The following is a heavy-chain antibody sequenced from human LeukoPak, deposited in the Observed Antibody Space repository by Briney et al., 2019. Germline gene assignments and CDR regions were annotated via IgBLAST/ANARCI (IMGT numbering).Heavy chain of an antibody. D-gene: IGHD2-2*01. Sequence: GSLRLSCAASGFTFSSYAMHWVRQAPGKGLEWVAVISYDGSNKYYADSVKGRFTISRDNSKNTLYLQMNSLRAEDTAVYYCARYSYCSSTSCPNAFDIWGQGTMVTVSS. CDR1: GFTFSSYA. CDR3: ARYSYCSSTSCPNAFDI. J-gene: IGHJ3*02. CDR2: ISYDGSNK. V-gene: IGHV3-30-3*01.